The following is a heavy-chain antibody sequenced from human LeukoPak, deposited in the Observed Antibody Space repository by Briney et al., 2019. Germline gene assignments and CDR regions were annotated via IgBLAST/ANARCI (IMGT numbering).Heavy chain of an antibody. CDR3: AKDGVWSLGGDAFDI. J-gene: IGHJ3*02. D-gene: IGHD3-16*01. Sequence: PGGSLRLSCAASGFTFSSYAMSWVCQAPGKGLEWVSAISGSGGSTYYADSVKGRFTISRDNSKNTLYLQMNSLRAEDTAVYYCAKDGVWSLGGDAFDIWGQGTMVTVSS. CDR2: ISGSGGST. CDR1: GFTFSSYA. V-gene: IGHV3-23*01.